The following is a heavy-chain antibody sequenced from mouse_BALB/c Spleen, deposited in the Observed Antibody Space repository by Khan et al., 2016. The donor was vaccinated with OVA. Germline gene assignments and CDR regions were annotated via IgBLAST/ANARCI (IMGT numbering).Heavy chain of an antibody. CDR1: GYSFTGYF. V-gene: IGHV1-20*02. J-gene: IGHJ2*01. Sequence: VQLKQSGPELVKPGASVKISCKASGYSFTGYFMNWVMQSHGKSLEWIGRINPHIGETFYNPKFKGKATLTADESSSTAHMELRSLASEDSAVYYCARIDGSDFDYWGQGTTLTVSS. CDR3: ARIDGSDFDY. CDR2: INPHIGET.